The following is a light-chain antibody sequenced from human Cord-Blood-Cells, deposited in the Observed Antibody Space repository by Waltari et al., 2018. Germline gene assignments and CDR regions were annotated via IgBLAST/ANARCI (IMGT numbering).Light chain of an antibody. CDR1: QSIISY. J-gene: IGKJ4*01. CDR3: QQSYSTPLT. Sequence: DIQMTQSPSSLSASVGDRVTITCRASQSIISYLNWYQQKPGKAPKLLIYAASSLQSGAPSRFSGSGSGTDFTLTSSSLQPEDFATYYCQQSYSTPLTFGGGTKVEIK. CDR2: AAS. V-gene: IGKV1-39*01.